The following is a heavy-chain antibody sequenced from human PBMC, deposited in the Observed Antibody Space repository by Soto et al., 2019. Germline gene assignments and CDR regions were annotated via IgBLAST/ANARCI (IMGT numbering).Heavy chain of an antibody. D-gene: IGHD3-10*01. CDR2: ISGYNGKT. CDR1: GYTXSSFG. J-gene: IGHJ4*02. Sequence: SXKVSFMTAGYTXSSFGVGWVRQAPGQGLEWMGWISGYNGKTKYAKTLQGIVTMTADTSTSTVYMELRGLISDYTSVYFCARDKMIDDYGLGTYDYWGQGTTGTVSS. V-gene: IGHV1-18*04. CDR3: ARDKMIDDYGLGTYDY.